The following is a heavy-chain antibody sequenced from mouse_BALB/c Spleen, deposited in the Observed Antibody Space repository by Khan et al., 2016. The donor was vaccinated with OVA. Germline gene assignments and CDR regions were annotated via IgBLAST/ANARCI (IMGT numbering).Heavy chain of an antibody. CDR1: GFTFSSYA. Sequence: EVELVESGGGLVKLGGSLKLSCAASGFTFSSYAMSWVRQTPEKRLEWVASISSGGSTYYPDSVKGRFTISRDNARNILYLQMSSLRSEDTAMYYCARGYDGYYYAMDYWGQGTSVTVSS. V-gene: IGHV5-6-5*01. CDR2: ISSGGST. J-gene: IGHJ4*01. D-gene: IGHD2-3*01. CDR3: ARGYDGYYYAMDY.